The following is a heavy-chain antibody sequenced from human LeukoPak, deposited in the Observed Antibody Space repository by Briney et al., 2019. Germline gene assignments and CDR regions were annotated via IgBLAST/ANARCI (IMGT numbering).Heavy chain of an antibody. J-gene: IGHJ4*02. CDR2: MNPNSGNT. CDR3: ARGASRSFDY. CDR1: GYTFTTYD. V-gene: IGHV1-8*03. Sequence: GASVKVSCKASGYTFTTYDINWVRQATGQGLEWMGWMNPNSGNTDYAQKFQGRVTITRNTSISTAYMELSSLKSEDTAVYYCARGASRSFDYWGQGTLVTVSS.